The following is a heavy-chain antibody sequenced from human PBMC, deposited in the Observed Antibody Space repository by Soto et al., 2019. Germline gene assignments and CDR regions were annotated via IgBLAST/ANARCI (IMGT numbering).Heavy chain of an antibody. V-gene: IGHV3-23*01. Sequence: PGGSLRLSCAASGFTFSNYSMSWVRQAPGKGLEWVSGMNSGGRSYYADSVKGRFTISRDTSKNMLYLQMNSLRADDTAVFYCAKALQYSSSRDSFYYGMAVWGQGTTVTVSS. CDR3: AKALQYSSSRDSFYYGMAV. D-gene: IGHD6-6*01. CDR2: MNSGGRS. CDR1: GFTFSNYS. J-gene: IGHJ6*02.